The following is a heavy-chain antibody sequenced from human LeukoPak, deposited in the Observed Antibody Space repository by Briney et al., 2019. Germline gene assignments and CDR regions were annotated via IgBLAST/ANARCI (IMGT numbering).Heavy chain of an antibody. CDR1: GFTFNNYW. D-gene: IGHD3-16*01. CDR3: ARASWGGDY. V-gene: IGHV3-7*01. CDR2: IKEDGSEK. J-gene: IGHJ4*02. Sequence: GGSLRLSCAASGFTFNNYWMSWVRQAPGKGLEWVANIKEDGSEKNYVDSVKGRFTISRDSAKNSLYLQMNSLRAEDTAVYYCARASWGGDYWGQGTLVTVSS.